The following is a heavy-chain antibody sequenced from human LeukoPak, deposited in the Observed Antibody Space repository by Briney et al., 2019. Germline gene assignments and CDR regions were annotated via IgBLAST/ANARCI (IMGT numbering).Heavy chain of an antibody. J-gene: IGHJ3*02. CDR3: ARYSSGSHDAFDI. CDR2: IIPIFGTA. V-gene: IGHV1-69*06. D-gene: IGHD3-22*01. CDR1: GGTFSSYA. Sequence: GASVKVSCKASGGTFSSYAISWVRQAPGQGLEWMGGIIPIFGTANYAQKFQGRVTITADKSTSTAYMELSSLRSEDTAVYYCARYSSGSHDAFDIWGQGTMVTVSS.